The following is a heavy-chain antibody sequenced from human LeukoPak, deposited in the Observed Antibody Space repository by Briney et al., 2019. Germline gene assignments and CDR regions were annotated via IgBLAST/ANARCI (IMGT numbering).Heavy chain of an antibody. J-gene: IGHJ4*02. V-gene: IGHV3-53*01. CDR2: LHTGGRT. Sequence: GGSLRLSCAASGFIVSNSYMSWVRQAPGKGLEWVSVLHTGGRTFYADSVMGRFTISTDNSKNTLFLQMNSLRAEDTAVDYCARDPSGNLYFDYWGQGALVTVSS. CDR3: ARDPSGNLYFDY. D-gene: IGHD6-19*01. CDR1: GFIVSNSY.